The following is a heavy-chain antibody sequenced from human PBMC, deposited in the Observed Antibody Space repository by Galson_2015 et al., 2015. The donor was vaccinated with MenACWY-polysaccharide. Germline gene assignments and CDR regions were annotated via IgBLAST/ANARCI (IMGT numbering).Heavy chain of an antibody. CDR3: AKWGPYSSSWPDAFDI. CDR1: GFTFDDYA. J-gene: IGHJ3*02. D-gene: IGHD6-13*01. V-gene: IGHV3-9*01. Sequence: SLRLSCAASGFTFDDYAMHWVRQAPGKGLEWVSGISWNSGSIGYADSVKGRFTISRDNAKNSLYLQMNSLRAEDTALYYCAKWGPYSSSWPDAFDIWGQGTMVTVSS. CDR2: ISWNSGSI.